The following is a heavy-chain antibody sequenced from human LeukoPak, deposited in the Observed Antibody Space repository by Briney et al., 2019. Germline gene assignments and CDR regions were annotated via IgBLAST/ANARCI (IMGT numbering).Heavy chain of an antibody. V-gene: IGHV3-23*01. J-gene: IGHJ4*02. CDR1: GFTFSSHA. CDR3: AGGRRAVAGTFDY. D-gene: IGHD6-19*01. Sequence: GGSLRLSCAASGFTFSSHAMSWVRQAPGKGLEWDSAISGSGGSTYYADSVKDRFTISRDNSKNTLFLQMNSLRAEDTAVYYWAGGRRAVAGTFDYWGQGTLVTVSS. CDR2: ISGSGGST.